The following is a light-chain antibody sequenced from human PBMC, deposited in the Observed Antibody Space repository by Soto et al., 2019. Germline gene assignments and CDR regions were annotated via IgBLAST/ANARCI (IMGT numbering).Light chain of an antibody. CDR2: EVS. J-gene: IGLJ1*01. V-gene: IGLV2-23*02. CDR3: CSYAGISTSV. Sequence: QSALTQPASVSGSPGQSVTISCTGTSYDLEIYNLVSWYQQHPNKAPKLLIYEVSKRPSGVSNRFSASKSGNMASLTISGLQAEDEADYYCCSYAGISTSVFGTGTKVTVL. CDR1: SYDLEIYNL.